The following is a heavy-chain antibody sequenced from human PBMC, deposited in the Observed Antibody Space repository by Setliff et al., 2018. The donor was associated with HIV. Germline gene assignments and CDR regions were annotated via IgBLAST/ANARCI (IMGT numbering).Heavy chain of an antibody. V-gene: IGHV4-4*08. Sequence: SETLSLTCIVSGGSISSYYWSWIRQPPGKGLEWIGYIYYSGSTYYNPSLKRRVTISVDTSKNQFSLKLSSVTAADTAVYSCAREDALTQQFDSWGQGTLVTVSS. CDR1: GGSISSYY. CDR3: AREDALTQQFDS. D-gene: IGHD6-13*01. CDR2: IYYSGST. J-gene: IGHJ4*02.